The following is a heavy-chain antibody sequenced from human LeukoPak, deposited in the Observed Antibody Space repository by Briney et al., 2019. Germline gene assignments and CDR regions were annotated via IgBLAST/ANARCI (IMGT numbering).Heavy chain of an antibody. CDR3: ARVAVGATRGAFDI. Sequence: SETLSLTCTVSGGSISSGSYYWSWIRQPAGNGLEWIGRIYTSGSTNYNPSLKSRVTISVDTSKNQFSLKLSSVTAADTAVYYCARVAVGATRGAFDIWGQGTMVTVSS. J-gene: IGHJ3*02. D-gene: IGHD1-26*01. CDR1: GGSISSGSYY. V-gene: IGHV4-61*02. CDR2: IYTSGST.